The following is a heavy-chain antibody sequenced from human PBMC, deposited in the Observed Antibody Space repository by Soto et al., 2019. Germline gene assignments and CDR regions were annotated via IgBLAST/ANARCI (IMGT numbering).Heavy chain of an antibody. V-gene: IGHV1-3*04. J-gene: IGHJ4*02. CDR2: IATGNGKT. D-gene: IGHD2-2*02. CDR1: GYTFTDYA. Sequence: ASVKPSCTASGYTFTDYAMQWVRQAPGQRLEWMGWIATGNGKTKYSQKFQGRVTITRDTSATAAYMELSSLRSEDTAVYDCSKGSQMYIPYYCGQGSLVIGS. CDR3: SKGSQMYIPYY.